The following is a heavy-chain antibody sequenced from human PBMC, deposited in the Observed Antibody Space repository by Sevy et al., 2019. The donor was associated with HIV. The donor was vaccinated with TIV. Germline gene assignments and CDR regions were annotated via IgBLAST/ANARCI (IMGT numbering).Heavy chain of an antibody. CDR3: ARLPPERAFDI. V-gene: IGHV3-30*04. Sequence: GGSLRLSCAASGLTFSSYAMHWVRQGPGKGLEWVAVISYDARNEAYADSVKGRFTISRDNSKNTLYLQMNSLRAEDTAVYYCARLPPERAFDIWGQGTMVTVSS. CDR1: GLTFSSYA. CDR2: ISYDARNE. J-gene: IGHJ3*02.